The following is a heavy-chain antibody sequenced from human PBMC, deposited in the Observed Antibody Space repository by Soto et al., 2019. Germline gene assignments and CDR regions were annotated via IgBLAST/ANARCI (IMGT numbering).Heavy chain of an antibody. CDR2: IIPIFGTA. Sequence: QVQLVQSGAEVKKPGSSVKVSCKASGGTFSSYAISWVRQAPGQGLEWMGGIIPIFGTANYAQKFQGRVTITAEESTRTAYMELSSLRSEDTVVYYCASGFMVPGVNIGWFDPWGQGTLVTVSS. CDR3: ASGFMVPGVNIGWFDP. CDR1: GGTFSSYA. V-gene: IGHV1-69*01. J-gene: IGHJ5*02. D-gene: IGHD3-10*01.